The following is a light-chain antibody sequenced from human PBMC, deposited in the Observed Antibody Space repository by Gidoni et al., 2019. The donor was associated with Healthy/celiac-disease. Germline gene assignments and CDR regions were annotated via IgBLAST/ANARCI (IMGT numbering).Light chain of an antibody. Sequence: EIVLTQSPGTLSLSPGERATLYCRASQSVSSSYLAWYQQKPGQAPRLLIYGASSRATGIPDRFSGSGSGTDFTLTISRLEPEDFAVYYCQQYGSSPFTFGPXTKVDIK. CDR1: QSVSSSY. V-gene: IGKV3-20*01. CDR2: GAS. J-gene: IGKJ3*01. CDR3: QQYGSSPFT.